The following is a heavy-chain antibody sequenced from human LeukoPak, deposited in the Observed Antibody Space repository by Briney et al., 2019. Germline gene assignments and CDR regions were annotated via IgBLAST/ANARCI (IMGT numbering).Heavy chain of an antibody. D-gene: IGHD2-15*01. CDR2: ISDSGSTV. J-gene: IGHJ4*02. V-gene: IGHV3-11*01. CDR3: ARDHDSLGY. CDR1: GFMFSDHY. Sequence: GGSLRLSCAASGFMFSDHYMSWIRQAPGKGLEWISYISDSGSTVYYADSVKGRFTISRDNAKKSLFLQMNRLRADDTGVYYCARDHDSLGYWGQGTLVTVSS.